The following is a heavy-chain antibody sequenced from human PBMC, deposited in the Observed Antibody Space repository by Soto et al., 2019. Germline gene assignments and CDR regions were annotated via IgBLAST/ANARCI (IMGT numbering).Heavy chain of an antibody. V-gene: IGHV5-51*01. Sequence: GESLKISCKGSGYMFTSYWIGWVRQMPGKGLEWMGGIYPGDSETSYSPSFQGRVTISADKSINIAYLQWSSLKASDTATYYCARPVSVGASALDDALDIWGQGTMVTVSS. D-gene: IGHD1-1*01. CDR1: GYMFTSYW. CDR2: IYPGDSET. CDR3: ARPVSVGASALDDALDI. J-gene: IGHJ3*02.